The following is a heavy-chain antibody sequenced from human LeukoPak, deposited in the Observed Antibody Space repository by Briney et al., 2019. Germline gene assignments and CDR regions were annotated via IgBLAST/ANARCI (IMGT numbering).Heavy chain of an antibody. V-gene: IGHV4-39*07. Sequence: SETLSLTCTVSGRSISSSPYHWGWLPQPPGKGLEWIGNIYYSGSSYYNPSLKSRVTISVDASKNQFSLKLSSVTAADTAVYYCARRTYFYDSSGYYIDYWGQGTLVTVSS. CDR2: IYYSGSS. CDR3: ARRTYFYDSSGYYIDY. CDR1: GRSISSSPYH. D-gene: IGHD3-22*01. J-gene: IGHJ4*02.